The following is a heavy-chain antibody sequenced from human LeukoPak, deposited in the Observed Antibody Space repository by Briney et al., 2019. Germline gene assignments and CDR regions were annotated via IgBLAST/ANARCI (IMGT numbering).Heavy chain of an antibody. V-gene: IGHV3-48*02. J-gene: IGHJ4*02. CDR2: ISSDSTTI. CDR3: GRGRAY. CDR1: GFTFSSYS. Sequence: GGSLRLSCAASGFTFSSYSMNWVRQAPGKGLEWVSYISSDSTTIYYADSAKGRFTISRDNAKNSLYLQMSSLRDEDTAVYYCGRGRAYWGQGTLVSVSS.